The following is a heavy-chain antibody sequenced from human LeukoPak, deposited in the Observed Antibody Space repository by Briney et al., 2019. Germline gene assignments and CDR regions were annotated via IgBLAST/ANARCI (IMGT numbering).Heavy chain of an antibody. CDR2: IIPILGIS. CDR1: GGTFSSFA. J-gene: IGHJ4*02. Sequence: SVKVSCKASGGTFSSFAVSWVRQAPGQGLEWMGGIIPILGISNYAHKSQGSVTLTADESTNTAYMELSSLRSEDTAVYYCARESNPIYCTNGVCPIDSWGQGTLVIVSS. CDR3: ARESNPIYCTNGVCPIDS. V-gene: IGHV1-69*01. D-gene: IGHD2-8*01.